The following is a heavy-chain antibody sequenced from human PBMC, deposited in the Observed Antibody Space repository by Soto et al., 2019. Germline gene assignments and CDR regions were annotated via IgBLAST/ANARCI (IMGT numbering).Heavy chain of an antibody. V-gene: IGHV1-69*13. CDR1: GGTFSSYA. CDR3: ARDSTRFKSTRVRGVRLYNWFDP. Sequence: SVKVSCKASGGTFSSYAISWVRQAPGQGLEWMGGIIPIFGTANYAQKFQGRVTITADESTSTAYMELSSLRSEDTAVYYCARDSTRFKSTRVRGVRLYNWFDPWG. CDR2: IIPIFGTA. J-gene: IGHJ5*02. D-gene: IGHD3-10*01.